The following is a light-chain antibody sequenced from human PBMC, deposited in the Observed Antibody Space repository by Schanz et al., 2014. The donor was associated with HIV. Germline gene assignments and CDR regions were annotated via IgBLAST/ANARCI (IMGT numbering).Light chain of an antibody. J-gene: IGLJ3*02. CDR2: SDN. CDR1: SSNIGSNT. V-gene: IGLV1-44*01. Sequence: QAVVTQPPSASGTPGQRVTISCSGSSSNIGSNTVNWYQPLPGSAPQLLIYSDNQRPSRVPDRFFGSKSGTSASLAISGLQSEDEADYYCAAWDDSLNGYWVFGGGTKLTVL. CDR3: AAWDDSLNGYWV.